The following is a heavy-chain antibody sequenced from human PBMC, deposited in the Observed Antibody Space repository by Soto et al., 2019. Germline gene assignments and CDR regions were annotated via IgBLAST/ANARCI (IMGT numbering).Heavy chain of an antibody. CDR3: ARGLATLPVFAFDV. V-gene: IGHV2-5*01. CDR2: IYWSGDE. D-gene: IGHD6-6*01. J-gene: IGHJ3*01. CDR1: GFSFSTSGVG. Sequence: SGPTLVNPTQTLPLTCSFSGFSFSTSGVGVGWVRQPPGKALEWLALIYWSGDEHYRPSLKSRLTISKDTSKNQVVLIMTNMDPVDTATYYCARGLATLPVFAFDVWGQGTTVTVSS.